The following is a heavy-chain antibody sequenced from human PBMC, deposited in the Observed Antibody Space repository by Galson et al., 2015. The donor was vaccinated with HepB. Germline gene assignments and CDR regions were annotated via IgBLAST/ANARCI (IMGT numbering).Heavy chain of an antibody. V-gene: IGHV1-18*01. CDR2: ISAYNGNT. CDR1: GYTFTSYG. Sequence: SVKVSCKASGYTFTSYGISWVRQAPGQGLEWMGWISAYNGNTNYAQTLQGRVTMTTDTSTSTAYMELRSLRSDDTAVYYCARVYYYGSGYYYYGMDVWGQGTTVTVSS. CDR3: ARVYYYGSGYYYYGMDV. J-gene: IGHJ6*02. D-gene: IGHD3-10*01.